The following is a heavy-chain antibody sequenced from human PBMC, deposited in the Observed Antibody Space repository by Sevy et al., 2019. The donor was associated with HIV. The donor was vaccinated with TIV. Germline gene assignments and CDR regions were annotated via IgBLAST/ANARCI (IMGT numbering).Heavy chain of an antibody. CDR1: GYSISSGYY. J-gene: IGHJ4*02. V-gene: IGHV4-38-2*02. D-gene: IGHD3-10*01. CDR3: AREGDYYGSGSYYKVAIDY. Sequence: SETLSLTCTVSGYSISSGYYWGWIRQPPGKGLEWIGSIYHSGSTYYNPSLKSRVTISVDTSKNQSSWKLSSVTAADTAVYYCAREGDYYGSGSYYKVAIDYWGQGTLVTVSS. CDR2: IYHSGST.